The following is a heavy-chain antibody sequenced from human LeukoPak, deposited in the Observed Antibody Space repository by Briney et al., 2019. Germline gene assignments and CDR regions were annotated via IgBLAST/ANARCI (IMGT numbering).Heavy chain of an antibody. CDR1: GGTFSSYA. CDR2: IIPIFGTA. D-gene: IGHD3-9*01. V-gene: IGHV1-69*13. Sequence: SVKVSCKASGGTFSSYAISWVRQAPGQGLEWMGGIIPIFGTANYAQKFQGRVTITADESKSTAYMELSSLRSEDTAVYYCARGFTIENWFDPWGQGTLVTVSS. CDR3: ARGFTIENWFDP. J-gene: IGHJ5*02.